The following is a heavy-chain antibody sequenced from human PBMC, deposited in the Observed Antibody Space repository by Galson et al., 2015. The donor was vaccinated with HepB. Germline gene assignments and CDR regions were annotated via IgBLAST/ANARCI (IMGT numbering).Heavy chain of an antibody. D-gene: IGHD1-1*01. CDR1: GFTFKNYA. CDR2: ISFDGGRT. CDR3: ARSAADWNDGRYYKDQQHYMDV. J-gene: IGHJ6*03. Sequence: SLRLSCAASGFTFKNYAMHWVRQAPGTGLEWVAFISFDGGRTHFRDSVKGRFTISRDNSKNTLSLHMNNLRIEDTGLYFCARSAADWNDGRYYKDQQHYMDVWGSGTTVTV. V-gene: IGHV3-33*05.